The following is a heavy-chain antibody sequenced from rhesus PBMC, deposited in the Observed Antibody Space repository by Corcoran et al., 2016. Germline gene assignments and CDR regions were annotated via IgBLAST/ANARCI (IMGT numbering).Heavy chain of an antibody. CDR2: IDGNSAST. J-gene: IGHJ4*01. D-gene: IGHD3-9*01. Sequence: QVKLQQWGEGLVKPSETLSLTCAVYGGSISGYYWSWIRQPLGKGLEWIGNIDGNSASTNYNPSLKNRVTISKDTSKNQFSLKLSSVTAADTAVYYCARDYYYWGQGVLVTVSS. CDR1: GGSISGYY. V-gene: IGHV4-73*01. CDR3: ARDYYY.